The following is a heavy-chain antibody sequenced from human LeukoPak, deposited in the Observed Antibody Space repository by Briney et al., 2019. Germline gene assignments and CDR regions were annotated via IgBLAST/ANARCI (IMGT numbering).Heavy chain of an antibody. CDR3: ARDLEVAGYYYYYGMDV. CDR1: GYTFTGYY. D-gene: IGHD6-19*01. CDR2: INPNSGGT. V-gene: IGHV1-2*02. Sequence: ASVKVSCKASGYTFTGYYMRWVRQAPGQGLEWMGWINPNSGGTNYAQKFQGRVTMTRDTSISTAYMELSRLRSDDTAVYYCARDLEVAGYYYYYGMDVWGQGTTVTVSS. J-gene: IGHJ6*02.